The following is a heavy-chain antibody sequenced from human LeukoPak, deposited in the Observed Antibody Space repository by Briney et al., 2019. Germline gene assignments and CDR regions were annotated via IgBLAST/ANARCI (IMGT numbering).Heavy chain of an antibody. CDR2: ISWNSGSI. D-gene: IGHD6-13*01. CDR3: AKDIPRWQQLVLDY. V-gene: IGHV3-9*01. J-gene: IGHJ4*02. CDR1: GFTFDDYA. Sequence: PGGSLRLSCAASGFTFDDYAMHWVRQAPGKGLEWVSGISWNSGSIGYADSVKGRFTISRDNAKNSLYLQMNSLRAEDTALYYCAKDIPRWQQLVLDYWGQGTLVTVSS.